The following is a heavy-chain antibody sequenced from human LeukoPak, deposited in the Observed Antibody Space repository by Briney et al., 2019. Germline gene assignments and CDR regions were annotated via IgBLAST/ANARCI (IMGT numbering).Heavy chain of an antibody. CDR3: ATSTYSGWYQGY. J-gene: IGHJ4*02. Sequence: GGSLRLSCAASGFTFSSYAMHWVRQAPSKGLEWVAAISYDVSNKYYADSVKGRFTISRDNSKNTLYLQMNSLRAEDTAVYYCATSTYSGWYQGYWGQGTLVTVSS. CDR1: GFTFSSYA. V-gene: IGHV3-30*04. CDR2: ISYDVSNK. D-gene: IGHD6-19*01.